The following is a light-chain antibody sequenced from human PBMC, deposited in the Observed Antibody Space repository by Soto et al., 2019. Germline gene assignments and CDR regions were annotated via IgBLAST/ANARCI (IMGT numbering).Light chain of an antibody. V-gene: IGKV3-20*01. CDR2: GAS. CDR3: QQYGSSPPFT. Sequence: EIVLTQSPGTLSLSPGERATLSCRTSQSVSSRYLAWYQQKPGQAPRLLIYGASNRATGIPDRFSGSGSGTDFTLTISRLEPEDFAVYFCQQYGSSPPFTFGQATKVEIK. CDR1: QSVSSRY. J-gene: IGKJ2*01.